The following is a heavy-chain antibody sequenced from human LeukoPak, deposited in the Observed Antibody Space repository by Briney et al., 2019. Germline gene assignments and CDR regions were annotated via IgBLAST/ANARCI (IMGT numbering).Heavy chain of an antibody. D-gene: IGHD3-16*02. CDR1: GFTFSSYS. CDR2: ISSSSSYI. Sequence: GRSLRLSCAASGFTFSSYSMNWVRQAPGKGLEWVSSISSSSSYIYYADSVKGRFTISRDNAKNSLYLQMNSLRAEDTAVYYCARETYSDYVWGSYRYNDYWGQGTLVTVSS. J-gene: IGHJ4*02. V-gene: IGHV3-21*01. CDR3: ARETYSDYVWGSYRYNDY.